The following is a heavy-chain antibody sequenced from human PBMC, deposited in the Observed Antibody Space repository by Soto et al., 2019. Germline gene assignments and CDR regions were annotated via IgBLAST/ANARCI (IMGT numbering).Heavy chain of an antibody. CDR1: GFTFSSSA. V-gene: IGHV3-23*01. CDR3: ASAKAVVIAALGI. J-gene: IGHJ3*02. D-gene: IGHD2-21*01. Sequence: EVQLLESGGGLVQPGGSLRLSCTASGFTFSSSAMSWVHQAPGQGLEWVASVSENGGSRGGTYYADSVKGRFTISRDNSKNTLYLQMDSLRGADTAVYYCASAKAVVIAALGIWGQGTMVTVSS. CDR2: VSENGGSRGGT.